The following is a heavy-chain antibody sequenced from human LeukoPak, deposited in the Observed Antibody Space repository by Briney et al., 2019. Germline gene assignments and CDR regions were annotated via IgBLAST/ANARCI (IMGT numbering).Heavy chain of an antibody. CDR3: ARGSVQAAAAGINPDY. CDR1: GFTFSSYS. CDR2: ISSSSSYI. J-gene: IGHJ4*02. V-gene: IGHV3-21*01. D-gene: IGHD6-13*01. Sequence: GGSLRLSCAASGFTFSSYSMNWVRQAPGKGLEWVSSISSSSSYIYYVDSVKGRFTISRDNAKNSLYLQMNSLRAEDTAVYYCARGSVQAAAAGINPDYWGQGTLVTVSS.